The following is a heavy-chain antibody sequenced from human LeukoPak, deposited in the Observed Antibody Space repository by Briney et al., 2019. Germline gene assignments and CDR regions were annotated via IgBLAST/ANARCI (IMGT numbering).Heavy chain of an antibody. CDR1: GFTFSSYA. D-gene: IGHD6-19*01. CDR3: AREDSGWYYYYYYMDV. Sequence: GGSLRLSCAASGFTFSSYAMHWVRQAPGKGLEWVAVISYDGSNKYYADSVKGRFTISRDNAKNSLYLQMNSLRAEDTAVYYCAREDSGWYYYYYYMDVWGKGTTVTISS. J-gene: IGHJ6*03. V-gene: IGHV3-30*04. CDR2: ISYDGSNK.